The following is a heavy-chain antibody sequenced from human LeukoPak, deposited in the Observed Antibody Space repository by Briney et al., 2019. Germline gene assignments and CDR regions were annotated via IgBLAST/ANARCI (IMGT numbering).Heavy chain of an antibody. J-gene: IGHJ3*02. Sequence: GGSLRLSCAASGGTVDDYCRSWVRQAPGKGLEWFSSINWNGGRTGYEDLVTGRFTISRDNAKNSVYLQMNSLRAEDTALYYCARISVATDAFDIWGQGTLVTVSS. D-gene: IGHD2-15*01. CDR3: ARISVATDAFDI. CDR1: GGTVDDYC. V-gene: IGHV3-20*04. CDR2: INWNGGRT.